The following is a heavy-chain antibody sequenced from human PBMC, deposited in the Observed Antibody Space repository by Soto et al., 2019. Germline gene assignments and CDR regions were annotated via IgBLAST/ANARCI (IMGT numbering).Heavy chain of an antibody. CDR1: GFTFSSYA. Sequence: PGGSLRLSCAASGFTFSSYAMSWVRQAPGKGLEWVSAISGSGGSTYYADSVKGRFTISRDNSKNTLYLQMNSLRAEDTAVYYCAKDRSGYSSSWTPFDYRGQGTLVTVSS. CDR3: AKDRSGYSSSWTPFDY. CDR2: ISGSGGST. D-gene: IGHD6-13*01. J-gene: IGHJ4*02. V-gene: IGHV3-23*01.